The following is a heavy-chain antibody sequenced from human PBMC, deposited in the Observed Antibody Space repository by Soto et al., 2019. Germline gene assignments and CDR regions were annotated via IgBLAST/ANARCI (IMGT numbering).Heavy chain of an antibody. Sequence: GGSLRLSCAASGFTFSSYGMHWVRQAPGKGLEWVAVVSYDVNNNYYADSVKGRFTISRDNFKNTLYLQMNSLRPEDTAVYYCAKGLAWLGFYYMDVWGKGTTVTVSS. V-gene: IGHV3-30*18. D-gene: IGHD5-12*01. CDR3: AKGLAWLGFYYMDV. CDR2: VSYDVNNN. CDR1: GFTFSSYG. J-gene: IGHJ6*03.